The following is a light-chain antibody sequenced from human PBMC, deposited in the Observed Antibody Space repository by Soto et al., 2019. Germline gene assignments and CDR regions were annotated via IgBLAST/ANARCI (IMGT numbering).Light chain of an antibody. Sequence: LXPGERVTLSCRASQSVCSRCFAWYQQKPGQSPRLLIYGASTRATGIPDRFSGSGSGTDFTLTISRLEPEDFAVYYCQHYGTTPWTFGQGTKVGIK. V-gene: IGKV3-20*01. CDR3: QHYGTTPWT. J-gene: IGKJ1*01. CDR2: GAS. CDR1: QSVCSRC.